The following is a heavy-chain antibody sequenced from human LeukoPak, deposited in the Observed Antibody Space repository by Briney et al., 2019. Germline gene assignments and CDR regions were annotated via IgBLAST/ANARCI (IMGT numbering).Heavy chain of an antibody. J-gene: IGHJ5*02. CDR1: GGSISSYY. D-gene: IGHD6-6*01. Sequence: SETLSLTCTVSGGSISSYYWSWIRQPAGKGLEWIGRIYTSGSTNYNPSLKSRVTMSVDTSKNQFSLKLSSVTAADTAVYYCAREKYSSSSLRGGWFDPWGQGTLVTVSS. CDR3: AREKYSSSSLRGGWFDP. CDR2: IYTSGST. V-gene: IGHV4-4*07.